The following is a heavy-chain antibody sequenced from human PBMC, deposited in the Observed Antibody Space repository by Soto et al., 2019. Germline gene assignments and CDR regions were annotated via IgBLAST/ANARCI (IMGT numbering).Heavy chain of an antibody. Sequence: QVPLVQSGAEVKKPGASVKVSCKASGYTFTSYAMHWVRQAPGQRLEWMGWINAGNGNTKYSQKFQGRVTITRDTSASTAYMELSSLRSEDTAVYYCAREYSYGPHFDYWGQGTLVTVSS. CDR3: AREYSYGPHFDY. V-gene: IGHV1-3*01. J-gene: IGHJ4*02. CDR2: INAGNGNT. CDR1: GYTFTSYA. D-gene: IGHD5-18*01.